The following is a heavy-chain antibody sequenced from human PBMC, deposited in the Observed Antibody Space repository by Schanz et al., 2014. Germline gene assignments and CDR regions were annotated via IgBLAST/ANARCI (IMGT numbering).Heavy chain of an antibody. CDR2: ISGGGGST. Sequence: VQVVQSGGGLVKPGGSLRLSCAASGFTFSDYYMSWIRQAPGKGLEWVSAISGGGGSTYYADSVKGRFTISRDNSKNTLYLQMNSLRAEDTAVYYCAKGRFGELSAFDIWGQGTMVTVSS. CDR3: AKGRFGELSAFDI. J-gene: IGHJ3*02. D-gene: IGHD3-10*01. CDR1: GFTFSDYY. V-gene: IGHV3-23*04.